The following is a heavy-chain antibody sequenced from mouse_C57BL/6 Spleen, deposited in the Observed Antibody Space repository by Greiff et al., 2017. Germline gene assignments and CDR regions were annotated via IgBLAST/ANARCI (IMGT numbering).Heavy chain of an antibody. Sequence: EVKVVESGEGLVKPGGSLKLSCAASGFTFSSYAMSWVRQTPEKRLEWVAYISSGGDYIYYADTVKGRFTISRDNARNTLYLQMSSLKSEDTAMYYCTRETYGFAYWGQGTLVTVSA. V-gene: IGHV5-9-1*02. CDR2: ISSGGDYI. J-gene: IGHJ3*01. CDR3: TRETYGFAY. CDR1: GFTFSSYA. D-gene: IGHD1-1*02.